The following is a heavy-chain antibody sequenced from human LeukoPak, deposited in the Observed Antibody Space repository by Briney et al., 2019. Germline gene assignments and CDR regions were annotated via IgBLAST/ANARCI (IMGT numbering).Heavy chain of an antibody. V-gene: IGHV3-74*03. CDR1: GFSFSSYV. CDR3: ARDRDWNFDS. CDR2: ISHDGTII. D-gene: IGHD1-1*01. Sequence: GGSLRLSCAASGFSFSSYVMYWVRQTPGKGPVCVSRISHDGTIITYADSVKGRFTISRDNTKNILFLQMNSLRVEDTAVYYCARDRDWNFDSWGQGTLVTVSP. J-gene: IGHJ4*02.